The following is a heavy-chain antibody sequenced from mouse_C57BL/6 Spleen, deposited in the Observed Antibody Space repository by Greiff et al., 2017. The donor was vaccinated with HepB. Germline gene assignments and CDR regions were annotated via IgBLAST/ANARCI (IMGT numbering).Heavy chain of an antibody. J-gene: IGHJ2*01. D-gene: IGHD1-1*01. CDR1: GYTFTSYG. CDR2: IYPRSGNT. V-gene: IGHV1-81*01. Sequence: VQLQQSGAELARPGASVKLSCKASGYTFTSYGISWVKQRTGQGLEWIGEIYPRSGNTYYNEKFKGKATLTADKSSSTAYMRLRSLTSEDSAVYFCAREEADYCGSCYVFYYFDYWGQGTTLTVSS. CDR3: AREEADYCGSCYVFYYFDY.